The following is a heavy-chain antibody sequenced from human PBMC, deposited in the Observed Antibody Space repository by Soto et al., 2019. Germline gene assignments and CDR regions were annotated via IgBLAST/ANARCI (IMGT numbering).Heavy chain of an antibody. CDR3: ARDPRVGATYYEYFQH. J-gene: IGHJ1*01. D-gene: IGHD1-26*01. Sequence: QVQLVQSGAEVKKPGSSVKVSCKASVGTFSSYAISWVRQAPGQGLEWMGGMIAIFGTANYAQKFQGRVTIPADASTSTAYMELSSLRSEDTAVYYCARDPRVGATYYEYFQHWGQGTLVTVSS. V-gene: IGHV1-69*01. CDR1: VGTFSSYA. CDR2: MIAIFGTA.